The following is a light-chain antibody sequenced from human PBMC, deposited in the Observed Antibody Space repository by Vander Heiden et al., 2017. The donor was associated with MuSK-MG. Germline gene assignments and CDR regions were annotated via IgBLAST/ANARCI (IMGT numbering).Light chain of an antibody. J-gene: IGKJ1*01. Sequence: DIQLTQSPSTLSASVGDRVTITCRASQSISSWLAWYQQKPGKAPKLRSYKASSLESGVPSRFRPSGSGTEFTLTISSLQPDDFATYYGQQYTSYAWTFGSGAKVEI. CDR1: QSISSW. CDR3: QQYTSYAWT. V-gene: IGKV1-5*03. CDR2: KAS.